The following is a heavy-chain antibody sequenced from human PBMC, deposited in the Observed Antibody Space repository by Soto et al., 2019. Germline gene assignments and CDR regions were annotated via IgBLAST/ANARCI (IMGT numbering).Heavy chain of an antibody. V-gene: IGHV3-23*01. Sequence: EVQLLESGGGLVQPGGSLRLSCAASGFSFSTYAMSWVRQAPGKGLEWVSGISGSDISTNYADSVKGRFTISRDNSKNTLYLQMNSLRAEDTAVYYCAKGRKVITSHFDNWGQGTLVTVSS. CDR2: ISGSDIST. CDR1: GFSFSTYA. D-gene: IGHD3-10*01. J-gene: IGHJ4*02. CDR3: AKGRKVITSHFDN.